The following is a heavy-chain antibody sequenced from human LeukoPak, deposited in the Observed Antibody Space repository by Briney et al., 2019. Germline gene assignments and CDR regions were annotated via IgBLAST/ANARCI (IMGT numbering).Heavy chain of an antibody. CDR1: GVSIGSEAYY. Sequence: SETLSLTCSVSGVSIGSEAYYWSWIRQHPGKGLEWIGYIYHSGATYYNPSLQSRLTISVDTSKNQFSLRLNSVTAADTAVYYCARAGNSGYWFDYWGQGSVVTVSS. CDR2: IYHSGAT. J-gene: IGHJ4*02. D-gene: IGHD3-22*01. V-gene: IGHV4-31*03. CDR3: ARAGNSGYWFDY.